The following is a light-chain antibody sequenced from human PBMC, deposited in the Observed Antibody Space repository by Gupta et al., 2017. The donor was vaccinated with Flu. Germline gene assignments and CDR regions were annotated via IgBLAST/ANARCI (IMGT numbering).Light chain of an antibody. Sequence: GDRVTITGRASQSISSYLNWYQQKPGKAPKLLIYAASSLQSGVPSRFSGSGSETDFTLTISSLQPEDFATYYCQQSYSTWWTFGQGTKVEIK. V-gene: IGKV1-39*01. J-gene: IGKJ1*01. CDR3: QQSYSTWWT. CDR1: QSISSY. CDR2: AAS.